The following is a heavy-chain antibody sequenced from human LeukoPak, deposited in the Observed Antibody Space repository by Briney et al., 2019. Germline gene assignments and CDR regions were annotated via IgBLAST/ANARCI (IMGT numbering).Heavy chain of an antibody. V-gene: IGHV3-23*01. CDR2: ISGSGTEM. CDR1: GFNFSNYS. Sequence: PGGSLRLSCVGSGFNFSNYSMAWVRQAPRKGLEWVSEISGSGTEMKYKDSVKGRFIISRDNSKNVLFLQMNNMGAGDTAVYFCXXXXXXXXAFDEAAGVFDAWGPGTLVTVSS. D-gene: IGHD6-13*01. CDR3: XXXXXXXXAFDEAAGVFDA. J-gene: IGHJ4*02.